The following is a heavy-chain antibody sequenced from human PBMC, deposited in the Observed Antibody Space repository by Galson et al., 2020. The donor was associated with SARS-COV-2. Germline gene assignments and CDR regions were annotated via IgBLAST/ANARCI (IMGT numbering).Heavy chain of an antibody. CDR1: GYTFTSYD. J-gene: IGHJ3*02. CDR2: MNPNSGNT. V-gene: IGHV1-8*01. Sequence: ASVKVSCKAFGYTFTSYDINWVRQATGQGLEWMGWMNPNSGNTGYAQKFQGRVTMTRNTSISTAYMELSSLRSEDTAVYYCARSYYYDSSATDAFDIWGQGTMVTVSS. CDR3: ARSYYYDSSATDAFDI. D-gene: IGHD3-22*01.